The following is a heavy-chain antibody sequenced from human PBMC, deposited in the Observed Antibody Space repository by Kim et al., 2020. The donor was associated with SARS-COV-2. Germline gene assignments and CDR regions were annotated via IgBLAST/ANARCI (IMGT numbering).Heavy chain of an antibody. CDR3: AKDLVAAAGGYYYYYYGMDV. CDR2: ISYDGSNK. D-gene: IGHD6-13*01. V-gene: IGHV3-30*18. Sequence: GGSLRLSCAASGFTFSSYGMHWVRQAPGKGLEWVAVISYDGSNKYYADSVKGRFTISRDNSKNTLYLQMNSLRAEDTAVYYCAKDLVAAAGGYYYYYYGMDVWGQGTTVTVSS. J-gene: IGHJ6*02. CDR1: GFTFSSYG.